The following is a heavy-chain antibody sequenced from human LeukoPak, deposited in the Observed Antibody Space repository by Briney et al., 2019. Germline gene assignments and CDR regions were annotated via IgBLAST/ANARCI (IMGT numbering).Heavy chain of an antibody. CDR3: ARVHTCGHFGLGY. Sequence: PGRSLRLSCAASGFTFSTNAIHWVRQAPGKGLEWLAVISYDGSNKYYADSVKGRFTISRDNSKNTLYLQMNSLRAEDTAVYYCARVHTCGHFGLGYWGQGTLVTVSS. CDR1: GFTFSTNA. D-gene: IGHD2-21*02. J-gene: IGHJ4*02. V-gene: IGHV3-30*04. CDR2: ISYDGSNK.